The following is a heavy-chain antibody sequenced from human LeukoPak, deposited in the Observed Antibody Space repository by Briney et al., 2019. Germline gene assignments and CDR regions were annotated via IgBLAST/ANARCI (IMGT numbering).Heavy chain of an antibody. CDR3: VRVKGTYFDY. D-gene: IGHD1-1*01. J-gene: IGHJ4*02. V-gene: IGHV3-48*01. CDR1: GFTFSSSA. CDR2: ISSSSSNI. Sequence: GGSLRLSCAASGFTFSSSALSWVRQAPGKGLEWISYISSSSSNIYYLDSVQGRLTVSRDNERNSLFLQIDSPRAEDTAVYYCVRVKGTYFDYWGQGSLVTVSS.